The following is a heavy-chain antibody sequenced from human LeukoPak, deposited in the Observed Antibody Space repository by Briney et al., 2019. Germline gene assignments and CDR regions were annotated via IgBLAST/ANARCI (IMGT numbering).Heavy chain of an antibody. Sequence: GASVKVSCKASGYTFTGYYMHWVRQAPGQGLEWMGWINPNSGGTNYSQKFQGRVTMTRDTSSSTAYMELSRQRSDDTAVYYCARGTNWGWFDPWGQGSLVTVSS. J-gene: IGHJ5*02. CDR3: ARGTNWGWFDP. CDR2: INPNSGGT. CDR1: GYTFTGYY. D-gene: IGHD7-27*01. V-gene: IGHV1-2*02.